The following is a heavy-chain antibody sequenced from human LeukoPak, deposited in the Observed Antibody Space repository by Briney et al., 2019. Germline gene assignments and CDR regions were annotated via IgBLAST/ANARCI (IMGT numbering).Heavy chain of an antibody. CDR2: ISSNGGST. Sequence: PGGSLRLSCAASGFTFSSYAMHWVRQAPGKGLEYVSAISSNGGSTYYANSVKGRFTISRDNSKNTLYLQMGSLRAEDMAVYYCARGPLMITFGGGSVDYWGQGTLVTVSS. D-gene: IGHD3-16*01. CDR1: GFTFSSYA. CDR3: ARGPLMITFGGGSVDY. J-gene: IGHJ4*02. V-gene: IGHV3-64*01.